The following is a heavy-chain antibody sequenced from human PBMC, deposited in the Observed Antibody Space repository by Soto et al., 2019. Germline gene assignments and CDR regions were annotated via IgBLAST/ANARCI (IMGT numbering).Heavy chain of an antibody. V-gene: IGHV4-34*01. Sequence: SETLSLTCAVYGGSFSGYYWSWIRQPPGKGLEWIGEINHSGSTNYNPSLKSRVTISVDTSKNQFSLKLSSVTAADTAVYYCARSFALRFLEWPPRFWGTAXFDPWGQGTLVTVSS. CDR1: GGSFSGYY. CDR3: ARSFALRFLEWPPRFWGTAXFDP. J-gene: IGHJ5*02. D-gene: IGHD3-3*01. CDR2: INHSGST.